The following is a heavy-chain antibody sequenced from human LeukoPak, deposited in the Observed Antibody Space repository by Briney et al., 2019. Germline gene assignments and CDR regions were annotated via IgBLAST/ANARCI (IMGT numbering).Heavy chain of an antibody. Sequence: ASVKVSCKPSGYTFTGYYMHWVRQAPGQGLEWMGWMNPNSGGTNYAQKFQGRVTMTRDMSTSTVYMELSSLRSEDTAVYYCARDSIAAADHAFDIWGQGTMVTVSS. D-gene: IGHD6-13*01. CDR3: ARDSIAAADHAFDI. V-gene: IGHV1-2*02. CDR1: GYTFTGYY. J-gene: IGHJ3*02. CDR2: MNPNSGGT.